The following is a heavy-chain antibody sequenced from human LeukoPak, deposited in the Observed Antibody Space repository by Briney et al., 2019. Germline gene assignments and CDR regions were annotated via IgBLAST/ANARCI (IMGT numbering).Heavy chain of an antibody. Sequence: GGSLRLSCTASGFTVSSNFMSWVRQAPGKGLECVSVIYSRGGTYYADSVQGRFTISRDASKNTLFLQMNSLRAEDTAVYYCAKSPPRSSWYVQYYFDYWGQGTLVTDSS. CDR3: AKSPPRSSWYVQYYFDY. CDR2: IYSRGGT. J-gene: IGHJ4*02. D-gene: IGHD6-13*01. V-gene: IGHV3-66*03. CDR1: GFTVSSNF.